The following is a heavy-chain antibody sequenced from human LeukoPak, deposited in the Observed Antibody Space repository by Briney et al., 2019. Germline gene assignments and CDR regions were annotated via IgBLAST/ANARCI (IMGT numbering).Heavy chain of an antibody. CDR1: GSTFSSYW. CDR3: AMTTVTSRPPDY. J-gene: IGHJ4*02. Sequence: GGSLRLSCAASGSTFSSYWMHWVRQAPGKGLVWVSRINSDGSSTSYADSVKGRFTISRDNTKSTLYLQMNSLRAEDTAVYYCAMTTVTSRPPDYWGQGTLVTVSS. D-gene: IGHD4-11*01. V-gene: IGHV3-74*01. CDR2: INSDGSST.